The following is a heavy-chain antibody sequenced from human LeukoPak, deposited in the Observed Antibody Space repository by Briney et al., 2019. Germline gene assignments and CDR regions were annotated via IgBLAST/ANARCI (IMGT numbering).Heavy chain of an antibody. V-gene: IGHV4-39*01. D-gene: IGHD4-17*01. CDR3: ARHSDDYGDYDPHSGYYFDY. J-gene: IGHJ4*02. CDR1: GGSISSSSYY. Sequence: SETLSLTCTVSGGSISSSSYYWGWLRQPPGTGLEWIGSIYYSGSTYYNPSLKSRVTISVDTSKNQFSLKLSSVTAADTAVYYCARHSDDYGDYDPHSGYYFDYWGQGTLVTVSS. CDR2: IYYSGST.